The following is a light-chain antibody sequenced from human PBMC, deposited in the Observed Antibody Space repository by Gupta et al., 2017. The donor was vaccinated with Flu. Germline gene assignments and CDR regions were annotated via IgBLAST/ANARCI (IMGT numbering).Light chain of an antibody. V-gene: IGLV4-60*03. CDR3: ETWDSNSRV. CDR2: LEGAGSY. Sequence: QPVLSPSSSASAYLGSSVKLTCTLSSRHSNYVIAWHQQQPGKAPRYLMKLEGAGSYQKVGGVPDRFSGSTSGADRYLTISNRQSGEEAHYYCETWDSNSRVFGGGTKVTVL. J-gene: IGLJ3*02. CDR1: SRHSNYV.